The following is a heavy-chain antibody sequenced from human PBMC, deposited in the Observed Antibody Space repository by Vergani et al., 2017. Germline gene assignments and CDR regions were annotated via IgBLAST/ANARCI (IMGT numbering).Heavy chain of an antibody. CDR2: IYYSGST. V-gene: IGHV4-39*07. J-gene: IGHJ5*02. CDR1: GGSISSSSYY. Sequence: QLQLQESGPGLVKPSETLSLTCTVSGGSISSSSYYWGWIRQPPGKGLEWIGSIYYSGSTYYNPSLKSRVTISVDTSKNQFSLKLSSVTAADTAVYYCARVAGVLWELLREDWFDPWGQGTLVTVSS. CDR3: ARVAGVLWELLREDWFDP. D-gene: IGHD1-26*01.